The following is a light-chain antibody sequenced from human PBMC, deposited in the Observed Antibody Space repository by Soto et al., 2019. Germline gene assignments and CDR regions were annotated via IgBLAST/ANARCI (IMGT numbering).Light chain of an antibody. CDR2: GAS. CDR3: QQYNNWPFPSWT. CDR1: QSVSSN. V-gene: IGKV3-15*01. Sequence: EIVMTQSPATLSVSPGERATLSCRASQSVSSNLAWYQQKPGQAPRLLIYGASTRATGIPARFSGSGSGTEFILTISSLQYEDFAVYYCQQYNNWPFPSWTFGQGTKVEIK. J-gene: IGKJ1*01.